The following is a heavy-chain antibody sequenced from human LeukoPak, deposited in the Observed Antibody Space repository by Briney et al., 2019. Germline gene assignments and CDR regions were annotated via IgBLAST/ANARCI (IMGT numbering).Heavy chain of an antibody. V-gene: IGHV3-30*02. J-gene: IGHJ4*02. CDR2: IRYDGSNK. Sequence: QPGGSLRLSCAASGFTFSSYGMHWVRQAPGKGLEWVAFIRYDGSNKYYADSVKGRFTISRDNSKNTLYLQMNSLRAEDTAVYYCAKDQLTYDSSGYPEYWGQGTLVTVSS. CDR1: GFTFSSYG. CDR3: AKDQLTYDSSGYPEY. D-gene: IGHD3-22*01.